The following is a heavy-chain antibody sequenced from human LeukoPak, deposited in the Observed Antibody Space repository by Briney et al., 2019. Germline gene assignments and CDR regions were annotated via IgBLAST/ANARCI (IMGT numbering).Heavy chain of an antibody. D-gene: IGHD4-17*01. J-gene: IGHJ4*02. V-gene: IGHV4-4*07. CDR1: GGSISSYY. CDR2: FYSSGNN. CDR3: ARDAGTLDYGDSYPFDY. Sequence: SETLSLTCTVSGGSISSYYWNWIRQPAGKGLEWIGRFYSSGNNNYNPSLRSRVTMSADTSKNQFSMELTSVTAADTAVYYCARDAGTLDYGDSYPFDYWGQGTLVTVSS.